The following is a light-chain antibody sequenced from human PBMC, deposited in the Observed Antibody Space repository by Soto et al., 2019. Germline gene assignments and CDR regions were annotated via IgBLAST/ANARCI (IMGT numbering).Light chain of an antibody. CDR2: AAS. CDR1: QSVSSSY. Sequence: EIVLTQSPGTLSLSPGERATLSCRASQSVSSSYLAWYQQKPGQAPRLLIYAASSRATGIPDRFSGSGSETDFTLTISRLEPEDFAVYSCQQYANSPGTFGQGTKVEIK. V-gene: IGKV3-20*01. J-gene: IGKJ1*01. CDR3: QQYANSPGT.